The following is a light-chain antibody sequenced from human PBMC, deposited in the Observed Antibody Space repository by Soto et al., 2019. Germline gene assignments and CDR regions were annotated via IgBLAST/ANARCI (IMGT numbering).Light chain of an antibody. CDR1: SSNIGAPYD. CDR2: ANI. Sequence: QSVLTQPPSVSGAPGQRVTISCTGSSSNIGAPYDVHWYQQLPGTAPELLIYANINRPSGVPDRFSGSKSGTSASLAITGLQAEDEADYYCQSYDSSLSGSVFGGGTKLTVL. J-gene: IGLJ2*01. CDR3: QSYDSSLSGSV. V-gene: IGLV1-40*01.